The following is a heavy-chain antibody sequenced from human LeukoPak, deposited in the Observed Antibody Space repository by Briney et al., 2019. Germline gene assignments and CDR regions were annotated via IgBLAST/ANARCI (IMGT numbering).Heavy chain of an antibody. J-gene: IGHJ5*02. V-gene: IGHV3-30-3*01. CDR1: GFTFSSYA. Sequence: GGSLRLSCAASGFTFSSYAMHWVRQAPGKGLEWVAVISYDGSNKYYADSVKGRFTISRDNSKNTLYLQMNSLRAEDTAVYYCARDPTRYCSGGSCYGWFDPWGQGTLVTVPS. CDR2: ISYDGSNK. CDR3: ARDPTRYCSGGSCYGWFDP. D-gene: IGHD2-15*01.